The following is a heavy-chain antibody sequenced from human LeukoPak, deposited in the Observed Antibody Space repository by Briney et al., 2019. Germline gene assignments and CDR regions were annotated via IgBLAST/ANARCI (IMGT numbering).Heavy chain of an antibody. CDR3: ATGDVSSWEYF. V-gene: IGHV3-74*03. CDR1: GFTFSTYW. CDR2: VNSDGSST. J-gene: IGHJ4*02. Sequence: GGSLRLSCAASGFTFSTYWMHWVRQAPGKGLLWASRVNSDGSSTMYADSVKGRFTISRDNAKNTLYLQMNSLRVVDTALYYCATGDVSSWEYFWGQGTLVTVSS. D-gene: IGHD6-13*01.